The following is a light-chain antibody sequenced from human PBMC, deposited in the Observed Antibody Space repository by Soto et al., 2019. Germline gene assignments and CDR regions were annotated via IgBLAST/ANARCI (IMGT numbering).Light chain of an antibody. Sequence: EIVLTQSPGTLSLSLGERATLSCRASQSVSSNHIAWYQQKPGQAPRILIYAASGRATGIPDRFSGSGSATDFTLTISRLEPEDFAVYYCQQYGSSPHFGQGTKLEI. CDR1: QSVSSNH. CDR3: QQYGSSPH. CDR2: AAS. V-gene: IGKV3-20*01. J-gene: IGKJ2*01.